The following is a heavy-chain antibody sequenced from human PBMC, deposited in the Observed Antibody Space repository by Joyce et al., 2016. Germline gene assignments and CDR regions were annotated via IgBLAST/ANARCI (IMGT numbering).Heavy chain of an antibody. D-gene: IGHD6-13*01. Sequence: EVQLVQSGAEVKKPGESLRISCRGSGYSFTSYWITWVRQLPGKGLEWRGRIDPSESYTSYSPSFQGHGTISTDKSISTAYLQWSSLKASDTAMYYCARVPPAAAIDYWGQGTLVTVSS. J-gene: IGHJ4*02. CDR1: GYSFTSYW. CDR3: ARVPPAAAIDY. V-gene: IGHV5-10-1*03. CDR2: IDPSESYT.